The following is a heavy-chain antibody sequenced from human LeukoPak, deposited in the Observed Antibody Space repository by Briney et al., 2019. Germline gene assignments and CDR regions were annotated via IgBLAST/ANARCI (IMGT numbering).Heavy chain of an antibody. D-gene: IGHD5-12*01. J-gene: IGHJ4*02. CDR2: IYYSGST. Sequence: PSETLSLTCTVSGGSISSYYWSWIRQPPGKGLEWIGYIYYSGSTYYNPSLKSRVTISVDTSKNQFSLKLSSVTAADTAVYYCARVEYVATVLNFDYWGQGTLVTVSS. CDR3: ARVEYVATVLNFDY. CDR1: GGSISSYY. V-gene: IGHV4-59*08.